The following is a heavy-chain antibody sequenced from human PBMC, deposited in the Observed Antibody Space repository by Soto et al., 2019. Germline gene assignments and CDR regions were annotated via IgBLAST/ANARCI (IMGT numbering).Heavy chain of an antibody. Sequence: QVQLQESGPGLVKPSETLSLTCSVSGDSITSSSQYWGWIRQPPGKGLEWIGRIHYSETSSYNPSLKSRVTIFVDTSKNQLSLKLSSVTAADTAVYYCARHWIAGSSIPWGQGTLVTVSS. CDR1: GDSITSSSQY. CDR2: IHYSETS. CDR3: ARHWIAGSSIP. D-gene: IGHD2-21*01. V-gene: IGHV4-39*01. J-gene: IGHJ5*02.